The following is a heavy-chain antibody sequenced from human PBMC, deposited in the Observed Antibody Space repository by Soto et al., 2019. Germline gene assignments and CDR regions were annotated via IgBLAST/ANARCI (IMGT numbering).Heavy chain of an antibody. CDR1: GFTVSSNY. Sequence: GGSLRLSCAASGFTVSSNYMSWVRQAPGKGLEWVSVIYSGGSTYYADSVKGRFTISRDNSKNTLYLQMNSLRAEDTAVYYCARGGRYSGYQSDFDYWGQGTLVTVSS. CDR3: ARGGRYSGYQSDFDY. CDR2: IYSGGST. V-gene: IGHV3-66*01. J-gene: IGHJ4*02. D-gene: IGHD5-12*01.